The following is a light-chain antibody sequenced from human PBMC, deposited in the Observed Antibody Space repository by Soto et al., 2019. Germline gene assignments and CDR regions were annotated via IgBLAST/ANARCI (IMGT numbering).Light chain of an antibody. CDR3: QQFHSFSRT. V-gene: IGKV1-5*01. CDR1: QNINSW. Sequence: DSELTQSRSTLTASVGCTVTLTCXASQNINSWLAWYQQKPGKAPNXXIYDASTLESGVPSRFSGSGSGTEFTLTISSLQPEDFATYYCQQFHSFSRTFGQGTKVDIK. CDR2: DAS. J-gene: IGKJ1*01.